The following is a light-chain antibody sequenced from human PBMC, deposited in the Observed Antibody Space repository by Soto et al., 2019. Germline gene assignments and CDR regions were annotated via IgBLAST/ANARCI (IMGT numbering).Light chain of an antibody. J-gene: IGKJ3*01. Sequence: DIVMTQSPLSLPVTPGEPASISCRSSQSLLHSNGYNYLDWYLQKPGQSPQLLIYLGSTRAPGVPDRFSGSGSGTDFTLKISRVEAEDVGVYYFVQALQTPAFGPGTKVDIK. CDR2: LGS. CDR1: QSLLHSNGYNY. V-gene: IGKV2-28*01. CDR3: VQALQTPA.